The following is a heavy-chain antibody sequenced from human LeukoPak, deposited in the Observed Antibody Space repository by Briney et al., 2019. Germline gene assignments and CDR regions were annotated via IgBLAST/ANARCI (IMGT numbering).Heavy chain of an antibody. J-gene: IGHJ4*02. CDR3: ARSTGQQLALDY. CDR2: ISAYNGNT. Sequence: ASVTDSFMSTGYTFTMYGSSWLRQAPGQGLEWMGWISAYNGNTNYAQKLQGRVTMTTDTSTTTAYMELRSLRSDDTAVYYCARSTGQQLALDYLGQGTLVTVSS. CDR1: GYTFTMYG. V-gene: IGHV1-18*01. D-gene: IGHD6-13*01.